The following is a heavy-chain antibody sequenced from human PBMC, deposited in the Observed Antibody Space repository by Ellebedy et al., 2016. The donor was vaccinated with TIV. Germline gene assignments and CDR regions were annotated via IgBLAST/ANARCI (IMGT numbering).Heavy chain of an antibody. V-gene: IGHV3-74*01. CDR1: GFTFSSYW. J-gene: IGHJ4*02. CDR3: ASSRYHYYLGNTIFAY. D-gene: IGHD3-10*01. CDR2: INSHGSST. Sequence: PGGSLRLSCPPSGFTFSSYWMHWVRQAPGKGLVWVSRINSHGSSTNYADSVKGRFTISRDNSKDTLFLQMNSLRAEDTAVYYCASSRYHYYLGNTIFAYWGQGALVTVSS.